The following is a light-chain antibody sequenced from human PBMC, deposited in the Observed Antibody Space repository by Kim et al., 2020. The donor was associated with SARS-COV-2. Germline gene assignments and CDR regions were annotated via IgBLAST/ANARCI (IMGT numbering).Light chain of an antibody. CDR1: QSVSSN. CDR2: GAS. CDR3: QQYNNWPQT. V-gene: IGKV3-15*01. J-gene: IGKJ1*01. Sequence: ASPGERATLSCRASQSVSSNLAWYQQRPGQAPRLVIYGASTRATGIPARFSGSGSGTEFTLTISSLQSEDFAVYYCQQYNNWPQTFGQGTKVEIK.